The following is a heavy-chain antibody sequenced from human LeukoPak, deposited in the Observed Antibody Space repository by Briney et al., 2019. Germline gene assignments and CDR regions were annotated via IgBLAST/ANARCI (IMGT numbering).Heavy chain of an antibody. CDR2: ISGGGGTP. J-gene: IGHJ4*02. D-gene: IGHD2-15*01. Sequence: PGGSLRLSCAASGFTFSSYSMSWVRQAPGKGLEWVSTISGGGGTPYYADSVKGRFTISRDNSKNTLFLQMNSLRVEDTAVYYCAKSGLNRFDYWGQGALVTVSS. CDR1: GFTFSSYS. CDR3: AKSGLNRFDY. V-gene: IGHV3-23*01.